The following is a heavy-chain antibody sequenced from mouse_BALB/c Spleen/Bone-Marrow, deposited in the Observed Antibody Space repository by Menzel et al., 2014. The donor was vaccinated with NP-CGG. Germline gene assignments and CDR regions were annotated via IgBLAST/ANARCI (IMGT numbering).Heavy chain of an antibody. CDR2: VNPNNGGT. D-gene: IGHD1-1*01. Sequence: VQLQQPGPDLVKPGASVKISCKASGYSFTDYYMHWVKQRHGKSLEWIGRVNPNNGGTDYNQKFEGKAILTVDKSSSTAFMELRSLTSEDSAVYYCARGPTTVVAYYYTLNYWGQGTSVTVSS. CDR1: GYSFTDYY. J-gene: IGHJ4*01. CDR3: ARGPTTVVAYYYTLNY. V-gene: IGHV1-34*01.